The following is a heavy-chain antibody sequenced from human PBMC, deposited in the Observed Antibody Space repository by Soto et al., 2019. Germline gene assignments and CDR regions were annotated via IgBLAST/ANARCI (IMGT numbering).Heavy chain of an antibody. J-gene: IGHJ4*02. CDR1: GGSISSGGYY. CDR2: IYYSGST. D-gene: IGHD3-22*01. CDR3: ARSRYDSSGYYLDYFDY. Sequence: SETLSLTCTVSGGSISSGGYYWSWIRQHPGKGLEWIGYIYYSGSTHYNPSLKSRVTIAVDTSKNQFTLKLSSVTAADTAVYYCARSRYDSSGYYLDYFDYWGQGTLVTVSS. V-gene: IGHV4-31*03.